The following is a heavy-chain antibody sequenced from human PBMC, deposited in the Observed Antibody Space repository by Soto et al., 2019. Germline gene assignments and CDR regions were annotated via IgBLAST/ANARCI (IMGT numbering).Heavy chain of an antibody. CDR2: IKKDGSEE. CDR3: ATSSDTGYIFDF. CDR1: GFAFSSYW. Sequence: GGSLRLSCAASGFAFSSYWMSWVRQAPGKGLEWVANIKKDGSEEYYVDSVKGRFTISRDSAKNSLYLQMNSLRAEDTAVYYCATSSDTGYIFDFWGQGTLVTVSS. J-gene: IGHJ4*02. V-gene: IGHV3-7*01. D-gene: IGHD3-9*01.